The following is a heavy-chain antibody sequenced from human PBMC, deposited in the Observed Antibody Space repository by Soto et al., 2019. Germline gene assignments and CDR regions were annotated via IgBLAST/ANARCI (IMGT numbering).Heavy chain of an antibody. D-gene: IGHD2-21*02. Sequence: GASVKVSCKASGFTFTSSAVQWVRQARGQRLEWIGWIVVGSGNTNYAQKFQERVTITRDMSTSTAYMELSSLRSEDTAVYYCAADDCGGDCYPTYYVIDVWGQGTTVTVSS. J-gene: IGHJ6*02. CDR1: GFTFTSSA. CDR2: IVVGSGNT. CDR3: AADDCGGDCYPTYYVIDV. V-gene: IGHV1-58*01.